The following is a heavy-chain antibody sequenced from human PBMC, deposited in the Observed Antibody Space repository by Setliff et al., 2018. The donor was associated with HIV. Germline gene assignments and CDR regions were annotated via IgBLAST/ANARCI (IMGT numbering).Heavy chain of an antibody. J-gene: IGHJ4*02. Sequence: PGGSLRLSCVASGFTFSTFAMHWVRQAPGKGPEWVSVISYDGSRTSYADSVKGRFTISRDNSKNTLFLQLNTLRPEDTAVYYCARYSSSSGIHYWGQGTLVTVSS. CDR1: GFTFSTFA. CDR3: ARYSSSSGIHY. V-gene: IGHV3-30*01. CDR2: ISYDGSRT. D-gene: IGHD6-6*01.